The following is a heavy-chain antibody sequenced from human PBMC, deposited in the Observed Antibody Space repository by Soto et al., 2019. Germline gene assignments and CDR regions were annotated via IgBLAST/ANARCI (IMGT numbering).Heavy chain of an antibody. CDR2: INPQTGCT. J-gene: IGHJ6*02. CDR1: GYTFTGYY. CDR3: ARERYQVISDGMDV. D-gene: IGHD2-2*01. Sequence: EASVKVSCKASGYTFTGYYMHWVREAPGQGLEWMGWINPQTGCTSYAQKFQGRVTLSRDTSINTAYLELSRLRFDDAALYFCARERYQVISDGMDVWGQGTTVTVSS. V-gene: IGHV1-2*02.